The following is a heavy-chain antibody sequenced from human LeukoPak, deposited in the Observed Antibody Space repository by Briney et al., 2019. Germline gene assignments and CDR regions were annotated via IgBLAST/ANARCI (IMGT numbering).Heavy chain of an antibody. CDR2: ISSSGSTI. CDR1: GYTFSDYY. Sequence: PGGSLRLSCAASGYTFSDYYMSWIRQAPGKGLEWVSYISSSGSTIYYADSVKGRFTISRGNAKNSLYLQMNSLRAEDTAVYYCAREVVVPAAGNYGMDVWGQGTTVTVSS. D-gene: IGHD2-2*01. J-gene: IGHJ6*02. CDR3: AREVVVPAAGNYGMDV. V-gene: IGHV3-11*01.